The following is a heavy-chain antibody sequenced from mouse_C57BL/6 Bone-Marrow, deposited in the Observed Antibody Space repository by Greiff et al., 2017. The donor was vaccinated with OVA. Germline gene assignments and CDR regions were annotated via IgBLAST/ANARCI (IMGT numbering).Heavy chain of an antibody. CDR2: IDPANGNT. CDR1: GYTFTSYG. V-gene: IGHV1-58*01. J-gene: IGHJ2*01. Sequence: EVKLMESGAELVRPGSSVKMSCKTSGYTFTSYGINWVKQRPGQGLEWIGRIDPANGNTKYAPKFKGKATITADTSSNTAYLQLSSLTSEDTAIYCCARRRCFDYWGQGTTLTVSS. CDR3: ARRRCFDY.